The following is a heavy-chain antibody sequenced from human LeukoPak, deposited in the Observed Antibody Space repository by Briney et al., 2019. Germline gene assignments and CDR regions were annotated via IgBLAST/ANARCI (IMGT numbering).Heavy chain of an antibody. D-gene: IGHD2-21*02. CDR1: GGSISSYY. J-gene: IGHJ4*02. CDR2: IYYSGST. Sequence: SETLSLTCTVSGGSISSYYWSWIRQPPGKGLEWIGYIYYSGSTNYNPSLKSRVTISVDTSKNQFSLKLSSVTAAGTAVYYCAREGFGVTGFDYWGQGTLVTVSS. V-gene: IGHV4-59*01. CDR3: AREGFGVTGFDY.